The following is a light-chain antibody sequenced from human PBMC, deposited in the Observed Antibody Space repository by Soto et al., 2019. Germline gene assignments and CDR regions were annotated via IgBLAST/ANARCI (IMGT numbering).Light chain of an antibody. V-gene: IGKV3-20*01. CDR1: QSVTSSY. Sequence: EIGLTQSPGTLSLSPGDRATLSCRASQSVTSSYLAWYKQKPGQAPRLLIYGASSRATGIPDRFSGSGSGTDFILTISRLEPEDFAVYYCQQYGSSPPEYTFGQGTKLEIK. CDR3: QQYGSSPPEYT. CDR2: GAS. J-gene: IGKJ2*01.